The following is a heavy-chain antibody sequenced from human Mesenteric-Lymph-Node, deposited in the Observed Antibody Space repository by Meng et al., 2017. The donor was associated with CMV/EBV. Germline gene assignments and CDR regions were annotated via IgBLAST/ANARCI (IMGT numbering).Heavy chain of an antibody. D-gene: IGHD6-6*01. CDR1: GYTFTTYH. J-gene: IGHJ4*02. CDR3: ARSLYHSSFYYFDY. V-gene: IGHV1-46*01. Sequence: ASVKVSCKASGYTFTTYHMHWVLQAPGQGLEWMGIINPSGGRTNYAKKFQGRVMLTHDTSTSTVYMELSSLRSEDTAVYFCARSLYHSSFYYFDYWGQGTLVTVSS. CDR2: INPSGGRT.